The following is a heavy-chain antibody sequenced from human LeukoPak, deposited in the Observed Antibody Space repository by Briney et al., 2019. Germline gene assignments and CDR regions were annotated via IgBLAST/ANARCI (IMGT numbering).Heavy chain of an antibody. D-gene: IGHD2-2*01. CDR2: ISYDGSNK. V-gene: IGHV3-30-3*01. CDR3: ASICSSTSCPTGDY. CDR1: GFTFSSYA. J-gene: IGHJ4*02. Sequence: PGGALRLSCAASGFTFSSYAIDWVRQAPGKGGEGVAVISYDGSNKYYADPVKGRFTISRDNSKNTLYLQMTSLRAEDTAVYYCASICSSTSCPTGDYWGQGTLVTVSS.